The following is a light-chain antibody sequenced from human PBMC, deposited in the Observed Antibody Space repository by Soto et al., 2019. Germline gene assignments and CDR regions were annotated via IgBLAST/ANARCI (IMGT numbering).Light chain of an antibody. Sequence: EIVLTQSPGTLSLSPGEIATLSCRSSQSVSSSYLAWYQQKPGQAPRLLIYGASSRATGIPDGFSGSGSGTDFTLTISRLEPEDFAVYYCQQYGSSPWTFGQGTKVDIK. CDR3: QQYGSSPWT. CDR2: GAS. V-gene: IGKV3-20*01. J-gene: IGKJ1*01. CDR1: QSVSSSY.